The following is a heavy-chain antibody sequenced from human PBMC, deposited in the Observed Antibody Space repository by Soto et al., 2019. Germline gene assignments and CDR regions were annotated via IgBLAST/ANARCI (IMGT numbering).Heavy chain of an antibody. D-gene: IGHD2-21*02. CDR2: ISSSGSTI. J-gene: IGHJ4*02. CDR1: GFTFSDYY. V-gene: IGHV3-11*01. Sequence: PGGSLRLSCAASGFTFSDYYMRWIRHAPGKGLEWVSYISSSGSTIYYADSVKGRFTISRDNAKNSLYLQMNSLRAEDTAVYYCARDSQCGDCPARDFRSAVSYWGQGTLVTVSS. CDR3: ARDSQCGDCPARDFRSAVSY.